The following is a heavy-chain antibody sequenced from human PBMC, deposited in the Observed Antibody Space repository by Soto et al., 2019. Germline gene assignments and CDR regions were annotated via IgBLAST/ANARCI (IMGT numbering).Heavy chain of an antibody. CDR1: GFSFSSYR. CDR2: IKSDGSSI. Sequence: EVQLVESGGGFVGPGGSLRLSCAASGFSFSSYRMYWVRQAPGKGLVWVSRIKSDGSSISYADFAKGRFTMSRDNARNTLSLQMSSLRAEDTAIYYCVRGVTADYWGQGTLVTVSS. CDR3: VRGVTADY. V-gene: IGHV3-74*01. J-gene: IGHJ4*02.